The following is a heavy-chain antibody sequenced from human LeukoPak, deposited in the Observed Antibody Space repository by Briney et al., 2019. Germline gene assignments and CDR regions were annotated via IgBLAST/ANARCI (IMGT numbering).Heavy chain of an antibody. J-gene: IGHJ4*02. D-gene: IGHD5-24*01. Sequence: SETLSLTCTVSGVSISSYHWTWIRQPPGEGLEWIGHIYNSGSTNYNPYLRGRVTISLDTSKNQVSLKLSSVTAAGTAMYYCARKDGDGWGQGTLVTVSS. CDR2: IYNSGST. CDR1: GVSISSYH. CDR3: ARKDGDG. V-gene: IGHV4-59*01.